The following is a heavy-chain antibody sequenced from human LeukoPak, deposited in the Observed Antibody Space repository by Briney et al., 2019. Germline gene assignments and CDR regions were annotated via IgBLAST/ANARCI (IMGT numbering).Heavy chain of an antibody. CDR2: ISGSGGST. CDR3: ARGTYYYDSSGYYSQDY. V-gene: IGHV3-23*01. D-gene: IGHD3-22*01. J-gene: IGHJ4*02. CDR1: GFTFSCCA. Sequence: PGGSLRLSCAASGFTFSCCAMSWVRQAPGKGLEWVSAISGSGGSTYYADSVKGRFTISRDNSKNTLYLQMNSLRAEDTAVYYCARGTYYYDSSGYYSQDYWGQGTLVTVSS.